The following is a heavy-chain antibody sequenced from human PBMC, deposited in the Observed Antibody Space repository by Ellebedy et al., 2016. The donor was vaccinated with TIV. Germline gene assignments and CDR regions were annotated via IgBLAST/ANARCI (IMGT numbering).Heavy chain of an antibody. Sequence: GESLKISCATSGFITSGMHWVRQAPGKGLDWVAFVRSDGSTKYYADSAKGRFTISRDDSKNTLYLQMNSLRVDDTAVYYCVKGAFPVPTVMAVWGQGTTVTVSS. V-gene: IGHV3-30*02. D-gene: IGHD4-17*01. J-gene: IGHJ6*02. CDR3: VKGAFPVPTVMAV. CDR1: GFITSG. CDR2: VRSDGSTK.